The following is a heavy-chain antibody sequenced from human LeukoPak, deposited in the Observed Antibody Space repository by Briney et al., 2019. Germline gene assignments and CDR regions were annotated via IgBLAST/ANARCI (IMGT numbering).Heavy chain of an antibody. J-gene: IGHJ4*02. V-gene: IGHV4-59*01. D-gene: IGHD5-18*01. CDR1: GDSISTYH. Sequence: PSETVSLTCSVSGDSISTYHWNWLRKSPGKGLEWIGYMQSTGNSKYNPSLRSRVTIFVDTSKSQVALILSSVTAADTAVYYCARDKQHSYGRYFDHWGQGALVTVSS. CDR3: ARDKQHSYGRYFDH. CDR2: MQSTGNS.